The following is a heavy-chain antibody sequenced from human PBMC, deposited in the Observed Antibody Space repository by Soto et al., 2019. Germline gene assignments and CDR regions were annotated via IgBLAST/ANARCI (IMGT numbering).Heavy chain of an antibody. V-gene: IGHV1-18*01. J-gene: IGHJ5*02. CDR3: ARDCNCTHSRCQNCFDP. Sequence: QVQLVQSGAEVEKPGASVKVSCKASGYTFTKYGISWVRQAPGQGLEWMGWISGDDGHTNYGQKFQGRVTMTRDTSTSKVYRELRSLRADDTALYYCARDCNCTHSRCQNCFDPWGQGTLVIVSS. D-gene: IGHD2-8*01. CDR1: GYTFTKYG. CDR2: ISGDDGHT.